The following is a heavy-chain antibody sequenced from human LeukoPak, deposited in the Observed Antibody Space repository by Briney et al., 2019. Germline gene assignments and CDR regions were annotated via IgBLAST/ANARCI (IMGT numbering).Heavy chain of an antibody. Sequence: ASVKVSCKASGYTFTSYGISWVRQAPGQGLEWMGWISAYNGNTNYAQKLQGRVTMTTDTSTSTAYMELRSLRSGDTAVYYCARELDDYGDYGIDPWGQGTLVTVSS. D-gene: IGHD4-17*01. CDR3: ARELDDYGDYGIDP. CDR1: GYTFTSYG. V-gene: IGHV1-18*01. J-gene: IGHJ5*02. CDR2: ISAYNGNT.